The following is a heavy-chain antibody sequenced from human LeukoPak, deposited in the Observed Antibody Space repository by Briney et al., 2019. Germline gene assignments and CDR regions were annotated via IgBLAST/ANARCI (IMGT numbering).Heavy chain of an antibody. CDR1: GFTFSSSA. Sequence: GGSLRLSCAASGFTFSSSAMTWVRQAPGKGLEWVSAISGTGGSTVYADSVKGRLTISRDNSKNTLYLQMSSLRDEDTAIYYCTKGGSYAPLDYWGQGTLVTVSS. D-gene: IGHD1-26*01. V-gene: IGHV3-23*01. CDR2: ISGTGGST. CDR3: TKGGSYAPLDY. J-gene: IGHJ4*02.